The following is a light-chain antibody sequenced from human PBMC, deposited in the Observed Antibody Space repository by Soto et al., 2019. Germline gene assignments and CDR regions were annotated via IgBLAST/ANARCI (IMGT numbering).Light chain of an antibody. Sequence: QSVLTQPASVSGSPGQSITISCTGTSSDVGAYNYVSWYQQHPGKAPKLMIYDVSNRPSGVSNRFTGSKSGNTASLTISGLQAEDEADYYCSSYTTSITPYVLGTGTKLTVL. CDR2: DVS. CDR1: SSDVGAYNY. V-gene: IGLV2-14*01. CDR3: SSYTTSITPYV. J-gene: IGLJ1*01.